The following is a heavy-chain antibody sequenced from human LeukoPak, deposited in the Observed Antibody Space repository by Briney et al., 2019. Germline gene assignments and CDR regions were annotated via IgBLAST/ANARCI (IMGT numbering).Heavy chain of an antibody. D-gene: IGHD6-19*01. V-gene: IGHV3-23*01. CDR2: IRGGGAP. J-gene: IGHJ5*02. CDR1: GFTFSSHT. Sequence: PGGSLRLSYAASGFTFSSHTMNWVRQAPGKGLQWVSSIRGGGAPVYADSVKGRFTISRDDFKSTVFLQMDSLRPEDTAVYYCARCTIGDGSGWCTWFAPWGQGTLVTVSS. CDR3: ARCTIGDGSGWCTWFAP.